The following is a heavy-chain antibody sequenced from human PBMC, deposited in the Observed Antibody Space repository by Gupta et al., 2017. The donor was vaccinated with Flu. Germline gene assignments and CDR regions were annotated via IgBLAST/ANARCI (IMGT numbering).Heavy chain of an antibody. CDR1: GLTFSDHF. CDR3: ARDRRDLDKGYYYYYMDV. Sequence: QPQLVQSGGHFVRPGGSVRLSCVASGLTFSDHFMTWIRQAPGKGLEWLAYITSSGGTVFYADSVKGRFTVSRDNAKNSLYLDMGALTADDAATYYCARDRRDLDKGYYYYYMDVWGQGATINVSS. CDR2: ITSSGGTV. J-gene: IGHJ6*03. D-gene: IGHD3-9*01. V-gene: IGHV3-11*01.